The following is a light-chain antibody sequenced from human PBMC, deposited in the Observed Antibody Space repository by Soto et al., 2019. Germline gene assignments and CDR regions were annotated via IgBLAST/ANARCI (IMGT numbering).Light chain of an antibody. J-gene: IGLJ1*01. CDR2: EVS. CDR3: SSYAGSSTLRV. Sequence: QSVLTQPASVSGSPGQSITISCTGTSSDVGSYNLVSWYQQHPGKAPKLMIYEVSKRPSGVSNRFSGSKSGNTASLTISGLQAEDEADYYCSSYAGSSTLRVFGTGTRSPS. V-gene: IGLV2-23*02. CDR1: SSDVGSYNL.